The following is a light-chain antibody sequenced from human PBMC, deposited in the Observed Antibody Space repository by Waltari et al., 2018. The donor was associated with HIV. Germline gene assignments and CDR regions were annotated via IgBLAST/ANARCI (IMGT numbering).Light chain of an antibody. CDR1: SSDVGGYNY. CDR3: SSYTSSSTLV. V-gene: IGLV2-14*01. Sequence: QSALTQPASVSGSPGQSITISCTGTSSDVGGYNYVSWDQQHPGKAPKLKIYEVSNRPSGVPNRFSGSKSGNTASLTISGVQAEDEADYYCSSYTSSSTLVFGGGTELTFL. CDR2: EVS. J-gene: IGLJ2*01.